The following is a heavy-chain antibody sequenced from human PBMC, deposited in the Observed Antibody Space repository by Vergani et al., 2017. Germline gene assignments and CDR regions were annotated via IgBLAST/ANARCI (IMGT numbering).Heavy chain of an antibody. D-gene: IGHD3-10*01. CDR1: GFSLSTSGMC. CDR3: ARMVRYYGSRNNGFDP. Sequence: QVTLRESGPALVKPTQTPTLTCTFSGFSLSTSGMCVSWIRQPPGKALEWLARIDWDDDKYYSTSLKTRLNISKDTAKNQVVLTMTNMDPVDTATYYCARMVRYYGSRNNGFDPWGQGTLVTVSS. V-gene: IGHV2-70*15. J-gene: IGHJ5*02. CDR2: IDWDDDK.